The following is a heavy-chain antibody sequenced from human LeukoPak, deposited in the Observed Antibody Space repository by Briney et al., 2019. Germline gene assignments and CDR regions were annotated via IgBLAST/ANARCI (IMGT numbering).Heavy chain of an antibody. CDR3: ARVRYSSGWYGDNWFDP. CDR2: TYYRSKWYN. Sequence: SQTLSLTCAISGDSVSSNSAAWNWIRQSPSRGLEWLGRTYYRSKWYNDYAVSVKSRITINPDTSKNQFSLQLNSVTPEDTAVYYCARVRYSSGWYGDNWFDPWGQGTLVTVSS. CDR1: GDSVSSNSAA. J-gene: IGHJ5*02. V-gene: IGHV6-1*01. D-gene: IGHD6-19*01.